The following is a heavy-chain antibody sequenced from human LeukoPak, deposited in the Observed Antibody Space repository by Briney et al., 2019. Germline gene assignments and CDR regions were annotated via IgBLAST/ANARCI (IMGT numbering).Heavy chain of an antibody. J-gene: IGHJ3*02. CDR2: MNPNSGNT. CDR3: ARGSYYDSKLRAAFDI. Sequence: GASVKVSCKASGYTFTSYDINWVRQATGQGLEWMGWMNPNSGNTGYAQKFQGRVTMTRNTSLSTACMELSSLRSEDTAVYYCARGSYYDSKLRAAFDIWGQGTMVTVSS. D-gene: IGHD3-22*01. V-gene: IGHV1-8*01. CDR1: GYTFTSYD.